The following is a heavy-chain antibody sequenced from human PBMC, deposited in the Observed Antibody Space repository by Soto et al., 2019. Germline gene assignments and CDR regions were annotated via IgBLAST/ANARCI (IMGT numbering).Heavy chain of an antibody. D-gene: IGHD5-12*01. CDR3: ARDFVPAYSGYSGY. J-gene: IGHJ4*02. CDR2: ISAYNGNT. V-gene: IGHV1-18*01. Sequence: ASVKVSCKASGYTFTSYGINWVRQAPGQGLEWMGWISAYNGNTNYAQKFQGRVTMTTDTSTTTAYMELRSLKSDDTAVYYCARDFVPAYSGYSGYWGQGTLVTVPS. CDR1: GYTFTSYG.